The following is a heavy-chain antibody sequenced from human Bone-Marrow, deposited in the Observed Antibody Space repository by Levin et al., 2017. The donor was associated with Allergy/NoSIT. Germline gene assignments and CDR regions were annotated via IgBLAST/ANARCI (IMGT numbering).Heavy chain of an antibody. V-gene: IGHV4-34*01. CDR3: ARGVILSN. D-gene: IGHD2-15*01. CDR1: GGSFRGYY. Sequence: SQTLSLTCAVYGGSFRGYYWSWIRQPPGKGLEWIGEINHSGSTNYNPSLKSRVTISVDTSKNQFSLKLSSVTAADTAVYYCARGVILSNWGQGTLVTVSS. J-gene: IGHJ4*02. CDR2: INHSGST.